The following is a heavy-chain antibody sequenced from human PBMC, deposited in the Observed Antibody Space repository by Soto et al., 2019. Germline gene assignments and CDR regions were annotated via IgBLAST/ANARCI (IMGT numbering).Heavy chain of an antibody. D-gene: IGHD2-21*02. Sequence: QVQLMQSGAEVKKPGASVKVSCKASGDTFTDYYIHWVRQAPGQGLEWMGTVNPSGGHTTYAQHCLGRVTXTRXXSXSTLYMELTSLTSDDTAIYYCARGGHVVVVTAALDYWGQGTLVTVSS. CDR3: ARGGHVVVVTAALDY. V-gene: IGHV1-46*01. CDR1: GDTFTDYY. CDR2: VNPSGGHT. J-gene: IGHJ4*02.